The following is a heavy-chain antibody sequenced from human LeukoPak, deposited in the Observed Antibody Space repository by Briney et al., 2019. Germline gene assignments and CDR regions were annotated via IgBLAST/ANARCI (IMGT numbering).Heavy chain of an antibody. CDR1: GFTVSSNY. V-gene: IGHV3-53*01. CDR2: IYSGGST. CDR3: ARVSGTGYPYWYFDL. J-gene: IGHJ2*01. Sequence: GGSLRLSCAASGFTVSSNYMSWVRQAPGKGLEWVSVIYSGGSTYYADSVKGRFTISRDNSKNTLYLQMNSLRAEDTAVYYCARVSGTGYPYWYFDLWGRGTLVTVSS. D-gene: IGHD3/OR15-3a*01.